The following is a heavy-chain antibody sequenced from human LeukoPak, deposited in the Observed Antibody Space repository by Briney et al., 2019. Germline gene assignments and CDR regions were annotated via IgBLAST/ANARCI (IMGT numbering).Heavy chain of an antibody. V-gene: IGHV3-7*03. CDR2: IKEDGSEK. J-gene: IGHJ5*02. CDR1: GFTFTNHW. D-gene: IGHD3-3*02. CDR3: AKSGSSVFWS. Sequence: GESLRLSCAASGFTFTNHWMSWVRQAPGKGLEWVANIKEDGSEKYYVDSVKGPFTVSRDNVKNSLFLQMNSLRVDDTAVYYCAKSGSSVFWSWGQGTLVTVSS.